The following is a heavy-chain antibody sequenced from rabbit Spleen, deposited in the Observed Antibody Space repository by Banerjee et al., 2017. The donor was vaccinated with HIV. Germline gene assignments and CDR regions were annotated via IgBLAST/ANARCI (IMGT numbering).Heavy chain of an antibody. CDR3: ARDTGTSFSTYGMDL. J-gene: IGHJ6*01. CDR1: GFSFNSGYD. V-gene: IGHV1S40*01. CDR2: SYAGSSGST. D-gene: IGHD7-1*01. Sequence: LVESGGDLVKPGASLTLTCTASGFSFNSGYDMCWVRQAPGKGLEWIACSYAGSSGSTYSAIWAKGRFTVSKTSSTTVTLQMTSLTDADTATYFCARDTGTSFSTYGMDLWGPGTLVTVS.